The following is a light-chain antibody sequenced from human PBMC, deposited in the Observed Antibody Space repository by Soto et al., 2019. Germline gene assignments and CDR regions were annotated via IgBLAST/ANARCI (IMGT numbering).Light chain of an antibody. CDR1: QSISSW. Sequence: DIQMTQSPSTLSASVGDRVTITCRASQSISSWLAWYQQKQGRAPKXLIYKASSLTSGVPSRFSGIGSGTELTITISSLQPDDVETYYGQHYNSFPITFGQGTRLEIK. CDR2: KAS. CDR3: QHYNSFPIT. J-gene: IGKJ5*01. V-gene: IGKV1-5*03.